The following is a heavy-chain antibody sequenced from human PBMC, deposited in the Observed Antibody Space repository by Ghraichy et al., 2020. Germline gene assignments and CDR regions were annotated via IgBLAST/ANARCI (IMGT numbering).Heavy chain of an antibody. CDR2: ISSSSSYI. J-gene: IGHJ4*02. V-gene: IGHV3-21*01. D-gene: IGHD6-6*01. Sequence: GGSLRLSCAASGFTFSSYSMNWVRQAPGKGLEWVSSISSSSSYIYYADSVKGRFTISRDNAKNSLYLQMNSLRAEDTAVYYCARATLKQLGGIDYWGQGTLVTVSS. CDR1: GFTFSSYS. CDR3: ARATLKQLGGIDY.